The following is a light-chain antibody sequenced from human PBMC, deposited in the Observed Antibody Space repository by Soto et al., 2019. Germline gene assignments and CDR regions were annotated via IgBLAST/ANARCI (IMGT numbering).Light chain of an antibody. Sequence: DIVMTQTPLSLSVTPGQPASVSCKSSQSLLHTDGKTYLFWYLQKPGQPPQLLIYEISNRFSGVTDTFSSSGSGTDFTLKISRVEAEDVGVYYCMQSVELPITFGGGTKVEIK. J-gene: IGKJ4*01. CDR2: EIS. CDR1: QSLLHTDGKTY. CDR3: MQSVELPIT. V-gene: IGKV2D-29*01.